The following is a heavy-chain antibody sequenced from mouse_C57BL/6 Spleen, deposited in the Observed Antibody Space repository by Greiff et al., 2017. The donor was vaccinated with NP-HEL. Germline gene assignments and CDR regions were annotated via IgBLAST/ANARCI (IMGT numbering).Heavy chain of an antibody. V-gene: IGHV1-82*01. CDR1: GYAFSSSW. J-gene: IGHJ2*01. CDR3: ARSDYYGSYYFDY. D-gene: IGHD1-1*01. Sequence: QVQLKESGPELVKPGASVKISCKASGYAFSSSWMNWVKQRPGKGLEWIGGIYPGDGDTNYNGKFKGKATLTADKSSSTAYMQLSSLTSEDSAVYFCARSDYYGSYYFDYWGQGTTLTVSS. CDR2: IYPGDGDT.